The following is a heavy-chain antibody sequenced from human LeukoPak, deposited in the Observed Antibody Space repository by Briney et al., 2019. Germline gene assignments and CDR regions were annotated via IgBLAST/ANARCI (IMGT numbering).Heavy chain of an antibody. J-gene: IGHJ4*02. D-gene: IGHD3-16*02. V-gene: IGHV1-2*02. Sequence: ASVKVSCKASGYTFTGYYMHWVRQAPGQGLEWMGWINPNSGGANYAQKFQGRVTMTRGTSISTAYMELSRLRSDDTAVYYCAYSLGELSFFDYWGQGTLVTVSS. CDR2: INPNSGGA. CDR3: AYSLGELSFFDY. CDR1: GYTFTGYY.